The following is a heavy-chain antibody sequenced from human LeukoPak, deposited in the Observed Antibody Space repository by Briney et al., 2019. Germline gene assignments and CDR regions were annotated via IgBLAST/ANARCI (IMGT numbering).Heavy chain of an antibody. V-gene: IGHV4-34*01. CDR2: INHSGST. Sequence: PSGTLSLTCTVSGVSISSYYWSWIRQPPGKGLEWIGEINHSGSTNYNPALNSRVSISVQTSKNQSALDLSSVTAPEMAVYCYARRHYMDVWGKGTTVTISS. CDR1: GVSISSYY. J-gene: IGHJ6*03. CDR3: ARRHYMDV.